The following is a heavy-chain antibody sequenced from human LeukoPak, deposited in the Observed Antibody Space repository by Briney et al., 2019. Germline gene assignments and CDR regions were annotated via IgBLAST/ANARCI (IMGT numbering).Heavy chain of an antibody. CDR2: INHSGST. Sequence: SETLSLTCAVYGGSFSGYYWSWIRQPPGKGLEWIGEINHSGSTNYNPSLKSRVTISVDTSKNQFSLKLSSVTAADTAVYYCARFRVVPAARTKRYGMDVWGQGTTVTVSS. CDR1: GGSFSGYY. V-gene: IGHV4-34*01. D-gene: IGHD2-2*01. J-gene: IGHJ6*02. CDR3: ARFRVVPAARTKRYGMDV.